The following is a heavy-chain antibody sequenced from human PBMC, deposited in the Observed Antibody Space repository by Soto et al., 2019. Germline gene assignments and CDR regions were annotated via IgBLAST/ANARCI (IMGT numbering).Heavy chain of an antibody. J-gene: IGHJ4*02. Sequence: SETLSLTCTVSGGSISSGGYYWSWIRQHPGKCLEWIGYIYYSGSTYYNPSLKSRVTISVDTSKNQFSLKLSSVTAADTAVYYCARDVPIRGQRFDYWGQGTLVTVSS. CDR3: ARDVPIRGQRFDY. V-gene: IGHV4-31*03. D-gene: IGHD1-20*01. CDR1: GGSISSGGYY. CDR2: IYYSGST.